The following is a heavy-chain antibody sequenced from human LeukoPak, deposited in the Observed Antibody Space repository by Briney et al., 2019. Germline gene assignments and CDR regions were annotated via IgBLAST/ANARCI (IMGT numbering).Heavy chain of an antibody. J-gene: IGHJ4*02. CDR1: GYSFTSYW. D-gene: IGHD4-11*01. CDR3: ARGDYSNFGHFDY. V-gene: IGHV5-10-1*01. Sequence: HGESLKISCKGSGYSFTSYWISWVRQMPGKGLEWMGRIDPSDSYTNYSPSFQGHVTISADKSISTAYLQWSSLKASDTAMYYCARGDYSNFGHFDYWGQGTLVTVSS. CDR2: IDPSDSYT.